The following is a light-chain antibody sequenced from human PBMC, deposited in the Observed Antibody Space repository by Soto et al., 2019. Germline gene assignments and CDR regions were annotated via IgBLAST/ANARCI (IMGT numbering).Light chain of an antibody. CDR1: SSDVGGYNY. Sequence: QSALTQPASVSGSPGQSITISCTGTSSDVGGYNYVSWYQKHPGKAPKLMIYEVSNRPSGVSNCFSGSKSGNTASLTISGLQAEDEADYYCSSYTSISTLVVFGGGTQLTVL. J-gene: IGLJ2*01. CDR2: EVS. CDR3: SSYTSISTLVV. V-gene: IGLV2-14*01.